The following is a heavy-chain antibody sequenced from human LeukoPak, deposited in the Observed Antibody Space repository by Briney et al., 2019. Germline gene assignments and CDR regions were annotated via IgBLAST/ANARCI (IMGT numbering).Heavy chain of an antibody. CDR3: ARFRKYYDFWSGHYNWFDP. Sequence: PSETLSLTCAVYGGSFSGYYWSWIRQPPGKGLEWIGEINHSGSTNYNPSLKSRVTISVDTSKNQFSLKLSSVTAADTAVYYCARFRKYYDFWSGHYNWFDPWGQGTLATVSS. CDR1: GGSFSGYY. CDR2: INHSGST. J-gene: IGHJ5*02. V-gene: IGHV4-34*01. D-gene: IGHD3-3*01.